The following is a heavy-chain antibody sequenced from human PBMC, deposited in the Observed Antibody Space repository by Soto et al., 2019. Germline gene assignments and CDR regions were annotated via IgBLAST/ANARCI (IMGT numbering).Heavy chain of an antibody. J-gene: IGHJ4*02. CDR2: IYYSGST. CDR1: GGSISSSSYY. Sequence: ETLSLTCTVSGGSISSSSYYWGWIRQPPGKGLEWIGSIYYSGSTYYNPSLKSRVTISVDTSKNQFSLKLSSVTAADTAVYYCARHEDYYDSSGYPDYWGQGTLVTVSS. CDR3: ARHEDYYDSSGYPDY. V-gene: IGHV4-39*01. D-gene: IGHD3-22*01.